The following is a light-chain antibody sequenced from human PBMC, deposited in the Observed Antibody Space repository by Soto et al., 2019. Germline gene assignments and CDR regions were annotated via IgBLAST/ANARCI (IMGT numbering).Light chain of an antibody. CDR1: SSDVGGYNY. CDR2: DVS. V-gene: IGLV2-14*01. CDR3: SSYTGSSTYVV. Sequence: QSVLTQPASVSGSPGQSITISCTGTSSDVGGYNYVSWYHQHPGKAPKLMIYDVSNRPSGVSNRFSGSKSGNTASLTISGLQAEDEADYYCSSYTGSSTYVVFGGGTKLTVL. J-gene: IGLJ2*01.